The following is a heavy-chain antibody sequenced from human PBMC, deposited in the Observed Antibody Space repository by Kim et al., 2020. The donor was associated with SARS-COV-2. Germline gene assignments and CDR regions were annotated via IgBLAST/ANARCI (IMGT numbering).Heavy chain of an antibody. J-gene: IGHJ4*02. CDR1: GGSFSGYY. Sequence: SETLSLTCAVYGGSFSGYYWSWIRQPPGKGLEWIGEINHSGSTNYNPSLKSRVTISVDTSKNQFSLKLSSVTAADTAVYYCARGPGIAVVMTDWGQGTLVTVSS. V-gene: IGHV4-34*01. D-gene: IGHD6-19*01. CDR2: INHSGST. CDR3: ARGPGIAVVMTD.